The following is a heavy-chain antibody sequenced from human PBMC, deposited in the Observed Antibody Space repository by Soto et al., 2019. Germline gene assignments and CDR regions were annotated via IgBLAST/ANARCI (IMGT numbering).Heavy chain of an antibody. CDR2: IYYSGST. CDR1: GGSISSYY. CDR3: ARAYSSGWYVYYYGMDV. V-gene: IGHV4-59*01. J-gene: IGHJ6*02. D-gene: IGHD6-19*01. Sequence: QVQLQESGPGLVKPSETLSLTCTVSGGSISSYYWSWIRQPPGKGLEWIGYIYYSGSTNYNPSLKVRVTISVXXAXNPXSRKRSSVTAADTAVYYCARAYSSGWYVYYYGMDVWGQGTTVTVSS.